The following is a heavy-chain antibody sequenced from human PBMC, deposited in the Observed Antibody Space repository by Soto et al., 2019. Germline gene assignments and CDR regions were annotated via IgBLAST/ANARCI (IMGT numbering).Heavy chain of an antibody. CDR1: GFSFAGYA. Sequence: GGSLRLSCAASGFSFAGYAVAWVRQAPGKGLEWVSTVSGGGGSTYYADSVKGRFTISRDNSANTVYLQMNSLNAGDTALYYCAKTESFIGSCTPFDSWGQGTLVTVSS. CDR2: VSGGGGST. D-gene: IGHD3-3*01. CDR3: AKTESFIGSCTPFDS. J-gene: IGHJ4*02. V-gene: IGHV3-23*01.